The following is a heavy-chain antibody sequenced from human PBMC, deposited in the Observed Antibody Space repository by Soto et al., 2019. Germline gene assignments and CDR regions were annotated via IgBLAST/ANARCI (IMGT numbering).Heavy chain of an antibody. CDR1: GYTFTSYG. V-gene: IGHV1-18*01. CDR3: VSGPDFDY. J-gene: IGHJ4*02. Sequence: QVQLVQSGAAMKKPGASVKVSCEASGYTFTSYGITWVRQAPGQGLEWMGWISTYNGYTDYTQKLQGRVTITRDTSTSTDYMELMRLRSDDTAVYYCVSGPDFDYWGQGTLVTVSS. CDR2: ISTYNGYT.